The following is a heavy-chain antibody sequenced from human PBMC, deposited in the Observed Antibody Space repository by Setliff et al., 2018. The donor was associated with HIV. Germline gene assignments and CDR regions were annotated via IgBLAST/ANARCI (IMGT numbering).Heavy chain of an antibody. CDR3: ARGEKLRYFDWSVREGCAFDI. D-gene: IGHD3-9*01. J-gene: IGHJ3*02. Sequence: SETLSLTCTVSGDSISSYSWNWIRQSPGGGLEWIGFIFSSGSTKYNPSLQSRVTMSIDTSKNQFSLRLTSVTAADTAVYYCARGEKLRYFDWSVREGCAFDIWGQGTMVTVSS. CDR1: GDSISSYS. CDR2: IFSSGST. V-gene: IGHV4-4*09.